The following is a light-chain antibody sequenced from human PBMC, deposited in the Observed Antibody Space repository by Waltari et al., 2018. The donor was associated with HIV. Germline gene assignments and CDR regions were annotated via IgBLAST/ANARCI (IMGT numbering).Light chain of an antibody. Sequence: QSALTQPRSVSGSPGQSVTISCTGTSSDVGDSTYVSWYRQNPGTVPKLMIYDVSKRPSGVPDRFSGSRSGNTASLTISGLQAEDEADYFCCSYAGNYSYVFGSGSRVTVL. CDR3: CSYAGNYSYV. V-gene: IGLV2-11*01. J-gene: IGLJ1*01. CDR2: DVS. CDR1: SSDVGDSTY.